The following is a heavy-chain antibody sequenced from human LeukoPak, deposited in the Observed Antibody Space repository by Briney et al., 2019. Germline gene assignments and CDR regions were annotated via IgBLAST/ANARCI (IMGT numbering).Heavy chain of an antibody. J-gene: IGHJ4*02. D-gene: IGHD5-24*01. CDR2: ISYDGSRK. CDR3: TRDSARRDGYNFDY. V-gene: IGHV3-30*19. Sequence: GGSLRLSCAASGFTFSSYGMHWVRQAPGKGLEWVAFISYDGSRKHFADSVKGRFTISRDNPKNTLYLQMNSLRGEDTAVYYCTRDSARRDGYNFDYWGQGTLVTVSS. CDR1: GFTFSSYG.